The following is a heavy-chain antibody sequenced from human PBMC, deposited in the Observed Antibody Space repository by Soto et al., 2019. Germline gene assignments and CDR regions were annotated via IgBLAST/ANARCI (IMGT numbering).Heavy chain of an antibody. J-gene: IGHJ4*02. Sequence: EVQLLESGGGLVQPGGSLRLSCVGSGFTFSSYDMTWVRQAPGKGLEWVSSFSFYGRRDNTYYADSGKGRFTISRDNSRNTVYLQMDNLRVEDTAVYYCAKSLYNDNGGPNYYWGQGTLVTVSS. D-gene: IGHD1-1*01. CDR3: AKSLYNDNGGPNYY. CDR1: GFTFSSYD. V-gene: IGHV3-23*01. CDR2: FSFYGRRDNT.